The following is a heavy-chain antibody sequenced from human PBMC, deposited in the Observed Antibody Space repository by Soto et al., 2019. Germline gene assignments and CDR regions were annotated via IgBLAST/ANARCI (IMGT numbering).Heavy chain of an antibody. Sequence: EVQLVESGGGLVQPGGSLRLSCAASGFTFSSYSMNWVRQAPGKGLEWVSYISSSSSTIYYADSVKGRFTISRDNAKNSLYLQMNSLRAEDTAVYYCARDLAEVAGPWGQGTLVTVSS. CDR3: ARDLAEVAGP. D-gene: IGHD6-19*01. CDR1: GFTFSSYS. CDR2: ISSSSSTI. J-gene: IGHJ4*02. V-gene: IGHV3-48*01.